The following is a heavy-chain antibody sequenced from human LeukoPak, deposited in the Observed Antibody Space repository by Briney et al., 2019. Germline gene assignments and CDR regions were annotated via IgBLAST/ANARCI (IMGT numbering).Heavy chain of an antibody. J-gene: IGHJ5*02. D-gene: IGHD2-2*01. V-gene: IGHV4-61*01. CDR1: GGSVSSGSYY. Sequence: SETLSLTCTVSGGSVSSGSYYWSWIRQPPGKGLEWIGYIYYSGSTNYNPSLKNRVTISVDTSKNQFSLKLSSVTTADTAVYYCAREEYCSSTSCYDNWFDPWGQGTLVTVSS. CDR3: AREEYCSSTSCYDNWFDP. CDR2: IYYSGST.